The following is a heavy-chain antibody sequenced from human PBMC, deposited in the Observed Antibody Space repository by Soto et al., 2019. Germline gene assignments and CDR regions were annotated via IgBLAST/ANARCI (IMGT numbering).Heavy chain of an antibody. J-gene: IGHJ4*02. CDR1: GFTFSSYA. D-gene: IGHD3-22*01. CDR3: AKDSTMIVVVIAIFDY. V-gene: IGHV3-23*01. CDR2: ISGSGGST. Sequence: GGSLRLSCAASGFTFSSYAMSWVRQAPGKGLEWVSAISGSGGSTYYADSVKGRFTISRDNSKNTLYLQMNSLRAEDTAVYYCAKDSTMIVVVIAIFDYWGQGTLVTVSS.